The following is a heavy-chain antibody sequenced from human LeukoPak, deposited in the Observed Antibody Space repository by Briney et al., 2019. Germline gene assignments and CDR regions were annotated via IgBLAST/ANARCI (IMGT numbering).Heavy chain of an antibody. D-gene: IGHD6-13*01. CDR1: GGSFSSYY. CDR2: IYYSGST. CDR3: ATVSDSSSWNYYYYMDV. V-gene: IGHV4-59*01. Sequence: SETLSLTCAVYGGSFSSYYWSWIRQPPGKGLEWIGYIYYSGSTNYNPSLKSRVTISVDTSKNQFSLKLSSVTAADTAVYYCATVSDSSSWNYYYYMDVWGKGTTVTISS. J-gene: IGHJ6*03.